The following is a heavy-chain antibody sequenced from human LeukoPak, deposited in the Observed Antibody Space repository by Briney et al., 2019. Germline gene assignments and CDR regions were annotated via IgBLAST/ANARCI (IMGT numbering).Heavy chain of an antibody. V-gene: IGHV3-23*01. CDR2: ISGSGGST. Sequence: GGSLRLSCAASGFTFSRYWMNWVRQAPGKGLEWVSAISGSGGSTYYADSVKGRFTISRDNSKNTLYLQMNSLRAEDTAVYYCAKDKSIAARRVFDYWGQGTLVTVSS. CDR3: AKDKSIAARRVFDY. J-gene: IGHJ4*02. D-gene: IGHD6-6*01. CDR1: GFTFSRYW.